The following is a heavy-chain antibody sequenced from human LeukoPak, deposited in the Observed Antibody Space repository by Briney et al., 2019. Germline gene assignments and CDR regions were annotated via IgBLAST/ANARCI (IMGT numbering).Heavy chain of an antibody. V-gene: IGHV3-11*01. J-gene: IGHJ4*02. CDR1: GFTFSDYY. Sequence: PGGSLRLSCAASGFTFSDYYMNWIRQAPGKGLEWVSYISSSGSSKYYADSVKGRFTISRDKNSLYLQMNSLRAEDTAVYYCARSEDWSDYWGQGTLVTVSS. CDR2: ISSSGSSK. CDR3: ARSEDWSDY. D-gene: IGHD2-15*01.